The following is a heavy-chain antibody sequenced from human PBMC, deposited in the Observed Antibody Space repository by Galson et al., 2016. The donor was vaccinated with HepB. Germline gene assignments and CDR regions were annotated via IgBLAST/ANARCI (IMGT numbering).Heavy chain of an antibody. CDR1: GFTFSKAW. CDR3: VGELWFGAFADC. Sequence: SLRLSCAASGFTFSKAWMSWVRQAPGKGLEWVGRIKSENAGGTADHAALVKGRFTISRDDSRNKLYLQMNSLKTEDTAVYYCVGELWFGAFADCWGQGTLVTVSS. V-gene: IGHV3-15*01. CDR2: IKSENAGGTA. J-gene: IGHJ4*02. D-gene: IGHD3-10*01.